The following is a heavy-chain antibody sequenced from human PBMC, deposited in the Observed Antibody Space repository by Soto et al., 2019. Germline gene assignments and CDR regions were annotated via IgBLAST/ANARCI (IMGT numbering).Heavy chain of an antibody. Sequence: QLQLQESGPGLVKPSETLSLTCTVSGDSLRSSSYYWGWIRQPPGKGLELIGNIHSRGSTYYNPSLRTRVTMSVDTSRNQFSLKLTSVTAADTAVYYCARPRGVNGDYDYWGQGTLVTVSS. V-gene: IGHV4-39*01. CDR2: IHSRGST. J-gene: IGHJ4*02. CDR1: GDSLRSSSYY. D-gene: IGHD4-17*01. CDR3: ARPRGVNGDYDY.